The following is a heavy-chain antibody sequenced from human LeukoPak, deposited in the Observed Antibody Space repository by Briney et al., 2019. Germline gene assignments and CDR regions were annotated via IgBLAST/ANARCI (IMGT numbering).Heavy chain of an antibody. Sequence: PGGSLRLSCAASGFTVSSNYISWVRQAPGKGLEWVSAISGSGGSTYYADSVKGRFTISRDNSKNTLYLQMNSLRAEDTAVYYCAKLIAVAGAFDYWGQGTLVTVSS. J-gene: IGHJ4*02. D-gene: IGHD6-19*01. V-gene: IGHV3-23*01. CDR1: GFTVSSNY. CDR3: AKLIAVAGAFDY. CDR2: ISGSGGST.